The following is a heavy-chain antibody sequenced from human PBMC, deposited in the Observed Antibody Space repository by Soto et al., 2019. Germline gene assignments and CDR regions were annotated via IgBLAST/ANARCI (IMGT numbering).Heavy chain of an antibody. CDR1: GGSISSSSYF. CDR3: VSRGGAVAGTSRFDS. Sequence: QLQLQESGPGLVKPSETLSLTCTVSGGSISSSSYFWGCIRQPPGKGLEWIGTVYYSGSTYYNPSLRSRVTLSVDTSKNQFSLKLSTVTAADPAVYYCVSRGGAVAGTSRFDSWGQGMLVTVSS. CDR2: VYYSGST. V-gene: IGHV4-39*01. J-gene: IGHJ4*02. D-gene: IGHD6-19*01.